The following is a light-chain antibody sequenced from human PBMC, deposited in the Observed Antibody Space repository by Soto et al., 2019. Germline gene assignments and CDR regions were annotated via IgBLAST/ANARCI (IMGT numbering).Light chain of an antibody. CDR1: QSVSSSY. CDR3: QQYGDRPRT. Sequence: EIGLTQSPGTLSLSPGERATLSCRASQSVSSSYLAWYHQRSGQAPRLLIFDASIRVPTTPARFSGSVSGTEFTLTISSLESEDFAVYFCQQYGDRPRTFGEGTKV. V-gene: IGKV3-20*01. CDR2: DAS. J-gene: IGKJ1*01.